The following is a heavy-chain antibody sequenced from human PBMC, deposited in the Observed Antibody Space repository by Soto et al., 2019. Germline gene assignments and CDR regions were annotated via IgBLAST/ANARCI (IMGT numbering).Heavy chain of an antibody. CDR2: ISAYNGNT. Sequence: QVQLVQSGAEVKNPGASVKVSCKASGYTFTSYGISWVRLAPGQGLEWMGWISAYNGNTNYAQKRQGRVTMTTDTSTSTGYMEPRCLSSDDTAVYYCARDLFRGSVDYFDYWGQGTQVTVSS. CDR3: ARDLFRGSVDYFDY. CDR1: GYTFTSYG. J-gene: IGHJ4*02. D-gene: IGHD1-26*01. V-gene: IGHV1-18*04.